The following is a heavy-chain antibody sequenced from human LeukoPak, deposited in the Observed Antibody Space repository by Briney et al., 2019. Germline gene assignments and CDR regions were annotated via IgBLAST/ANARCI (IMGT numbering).Heavy chain of an antibody. V-gene: IGHV4-59*01. CDR1: GGSISSYY. D-gene: IGHD5-12*01. J-gene: IGHJ3*02. CDR3: ARGRGFDAFDI. Sequence: SETLSLTCTVSGGSISSYYWSWIRQPPGKGLEWIGYIYNSGSINYNPSLKSRVTISVDTSKNQFSLKLSSVTAADTALYHCARGRGFDAFDIWGQGTVVTVSS. CDR2: IYNSGSI.